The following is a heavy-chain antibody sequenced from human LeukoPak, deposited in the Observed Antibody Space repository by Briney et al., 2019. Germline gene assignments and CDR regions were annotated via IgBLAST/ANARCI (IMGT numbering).Heavy chain of an antibody. CDR1: GYSFRNYA. J-gene: IGHJ4*02. CDR2: INTDAGNP. V-gene: IGHV7-4-1*02. D-gene: IGHD2/OR15-2a*01. CDR3: ARRGVEYTIDY. Sequence: ASVKVSCEASGYSFRNYALNWVRQAPGQGLEWMGWINTDAGNPTYAQGFTGRFVFSLDTSVSTAYLQISALKAEDTAVYYCARRGVEYTIDYWGQGTLVTVSS.